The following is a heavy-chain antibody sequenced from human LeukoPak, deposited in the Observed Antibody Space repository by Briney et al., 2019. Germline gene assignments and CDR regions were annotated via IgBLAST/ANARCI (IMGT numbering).Heavy chain of an antibody. CDR2: VNPNSGGT. CDR3: ARVRDIVVVPSSPYGVDV. Sequence: ASVKVSCKASGYTFTGYYMHWVRQAPGQGLEWMGRVNPNSGGTNYAQKFQGRVTMTRDTSISTAYMELSRLRSDDTAVYYCARVRDIVVVPSSPYGVDVWGQGTTVTVSS. J-gene: IGHJ6*02. D-gene: IGHD2-2*01. CDR1: GYTFTGYY. V-gene: IGHV1-2*06.